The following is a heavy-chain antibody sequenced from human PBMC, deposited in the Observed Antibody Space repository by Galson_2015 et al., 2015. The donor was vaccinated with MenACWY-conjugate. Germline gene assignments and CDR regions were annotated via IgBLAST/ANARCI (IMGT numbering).Heavy chain of an antibody. Sequence: SLRLSCAASGFTFSGSAMHWVRQASGKGLEWVGRIRSKANNYATAYAASVKGRFTISRDDSKNTAYLQMNSLKTEDTAVYYCTTTVTSNFDYWGQGTLVTVSS. J-gene: IGHJ4*02. CDR2: IRSKANNYAT. CDR3: TTTVTSNFDY. V-gene: IGHV3-73*01. CDR1: GFTFSGSA. D-gene: IGHD4-17*01.